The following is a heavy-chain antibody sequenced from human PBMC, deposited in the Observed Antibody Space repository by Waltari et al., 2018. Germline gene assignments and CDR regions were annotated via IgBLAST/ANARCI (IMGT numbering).Heavy chain of an antibody. CDR1: GFTLAAYA. V-gene: IGHV3-20*04. CDR3: AMISAGLGSTSLGGFDP. D-gene: IGHD2-2*01. Sequence: EVQLVESGGGVVRPGGSLTLSCAASGFTLAAYAMTWVRQVPGKGLEWVSNINWNGDRTHYADSVKGRFTVSRDNAKNSLYLQMNSLRAEDTAFYYCAMISAGLGSTSLGGFDPWGQGTLVTVSS. J-gene: IGHJ5*02. CDR2: INWNGDRT.